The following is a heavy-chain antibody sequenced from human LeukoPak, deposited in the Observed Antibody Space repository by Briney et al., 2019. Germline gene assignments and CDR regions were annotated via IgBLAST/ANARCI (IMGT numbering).Heavy chain of an antibody. Sequence: QTSETLSLTCTVSGGSISSSSDYWGWIRHPAGKGLEWIGSIYYSGSTYYNPSLKSRVTISVDTSKNQFSLKLSSVTAADTAVYYCASGRDIVVVPAASGEYFDYWGQGTLVTVSS. V-gene: IGHV4-39*07. CDR3: ASGRDIVVVPAASGEYFDY. D-gene: IGHD2-2*01. CDR1: GGSISSSSDY. J-gene: IGHJ4*02. CDR2: IYYSGST.